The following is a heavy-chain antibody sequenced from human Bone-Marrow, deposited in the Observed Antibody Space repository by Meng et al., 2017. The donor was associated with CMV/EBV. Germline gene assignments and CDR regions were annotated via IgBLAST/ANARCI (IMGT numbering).Heavy chain of an antibody. Sequence: GESLKISCAASGFTFSTYGMHWVRQAPGKGLEWVAFIRYDGSNKYYADSVKGRFTISRDNSKNTLYLQMNSLRAEDTAVYYCARDFNAPLWFGELWPNAFDIWGQGTMVTVSS. D-gene: IGHD3-10*01. V-gene: IGHV3-30*02. J-gene: IGHJ3*02. CDR2: IRYDGSNK. CDR3: ARDFNAPLWFGELWPNAFDI. CDR1: GFTFSTYG.